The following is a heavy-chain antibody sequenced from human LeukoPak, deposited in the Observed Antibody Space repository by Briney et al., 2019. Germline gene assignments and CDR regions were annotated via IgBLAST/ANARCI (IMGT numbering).Heavy chain of an antibody. D-gene: IGHD5-12*01. J-gene: IGHJ4*02. V-gene: IGHV4-59*08. CDR1: GGSISSYY. CDR3: ARFSQATADY. Sequence: PSETLSLTCTVSGGSISSYYWSWIRQPPGKGLEWIGYIYYSGSTNYNPSLKSRVTISVDTSKNQFSLKLSSVTAADTAVYYCARFSQATADYWGQGTLVTVSS. CDR2: IYYSGST.